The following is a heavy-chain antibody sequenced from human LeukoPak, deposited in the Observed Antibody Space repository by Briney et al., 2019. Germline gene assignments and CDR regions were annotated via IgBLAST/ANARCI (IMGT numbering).Heavy chain of an antibody. D-gene: IGHD4-17*01. CDR3: ARQNYGDLSNWFDP. Sequence: PSETLSLTCTVSGGSISSGGYYWSWIRQHPGKGLEWIGYIYYSGSTYYNPSLKSRVTISVDTSKNQFSLKLSSVTAADTAVYYCARQNYGDLSNWFDPWGQGTLVTVSS. CDR1: GGSISSGGYY. J-gene: IGHJ5*02. V-gene: IGHV4-31*03. CDR2: IYYSGST.